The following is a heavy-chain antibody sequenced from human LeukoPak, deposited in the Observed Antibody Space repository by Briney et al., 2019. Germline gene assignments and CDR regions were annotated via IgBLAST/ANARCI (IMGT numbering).Heavy chain of an antibody. CDR2: IYYSGST. D-gene: IGHD3-10*01. Sequence: PSETLSLTCTVSGGSISSSSYYWGWIRQPPGKGLEWIGSIYYSGSTYYNPSLKSRVTISVDTSKNQFSLKLSSVTAADTAVYYCASDGSGSRQRTDYWGQGTLVTVSS. J-gene: IGHJ4*02. V-gene: IGHV4-39*01. CDR3: ASDGSGSRQRTDY. CDR1: GGSISSSSYY.